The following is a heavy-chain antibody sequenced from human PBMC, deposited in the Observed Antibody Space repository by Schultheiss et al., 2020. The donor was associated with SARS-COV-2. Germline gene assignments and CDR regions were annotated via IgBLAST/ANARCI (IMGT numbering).Heavy chain of an antibody. CDR1: GGSISSSSYY. V-gene: IGHV4-39*01. CDR3: ASGGMTTVTTKGY. J-gene: IGHJ4*02. D-gene: IGHD4-17*01. CDR2: IYYSGST. Sequence: SETLSLTCTVSGGSISSSSYYWGWIRQPPGKGLEWIGSIYYSGSTYYNPSLKSRVTISVDTSKNQFSLKLSSVTAADTAVYYCASGGMTTVTTKGYWGQGTLVTVSS.